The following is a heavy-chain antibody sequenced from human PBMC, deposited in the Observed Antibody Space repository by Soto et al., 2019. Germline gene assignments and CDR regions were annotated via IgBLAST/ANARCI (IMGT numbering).Heavy chain of an antibody. V-gene: IGHV3-11*01. D-gene: IGHD5-18*01. CDR3: AREKTAMVTVDY. J-gene: IGHJ4*02. CDR2: ITSSGSTI. Sequence: PWWSLRLSCSASVFTFSDYYMSWIRQAPGKGLEWVSYITSSGSTIYYADSVKGRFTISRDNAKNSLYLQMNSLRAEDTAVYYCAREKTAMVTVDYWGQGTLVTVSS. CDR1: VFTFSDYY.